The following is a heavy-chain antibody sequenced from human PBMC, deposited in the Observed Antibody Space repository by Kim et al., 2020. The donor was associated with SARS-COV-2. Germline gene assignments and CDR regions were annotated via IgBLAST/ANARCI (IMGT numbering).Heavy chain of an antibody. CDR1: GYTFTSYA. J-gene: IGHJ5*02. Sequence: ASVKVSCKASGYTFTSYAMHWVRQAPGQRLEWMGWINAGNGNTKYSQKFQGRVTITRDTSASTAYMELSSLRSEDTAVYYCARGGGGVVVPAATTWFDPWGQGTLVTVSS. CDR2: INAGNGNT. D-gene: IGHD2-2*01. CDR3: ARGGGGVVVPAATTWFDP. V-gene: IGHV1-3*01.